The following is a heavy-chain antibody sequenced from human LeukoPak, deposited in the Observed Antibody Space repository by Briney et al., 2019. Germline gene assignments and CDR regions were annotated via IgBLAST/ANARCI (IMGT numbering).Heavy chain of an antibody. CDR1: GFTFSNAW. CDR2: IKRKTDGETT. J-gene: IGHJ4*02. D-gene: IGHD2-21*02. Sequence: KAGGSLRLSCAASGFTFSNAWMSWVRQAPGKGLEWVGRIKRKTDGETTSYAAPVEGRFTILRDDSRNTLYLQMNSLKTEDTAVYYCATCNGDCYFNFWGQGTLVTVSS. V-gene: IGHV3-15*01. CDR3: ATCNGDCYFNF.